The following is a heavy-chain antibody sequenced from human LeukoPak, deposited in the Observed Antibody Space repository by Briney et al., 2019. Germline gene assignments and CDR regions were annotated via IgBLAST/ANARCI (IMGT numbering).Heavy chain of an antibody. CDR1: GASISSSY. D-gene: IGHD3-3*01. V-gene: IGHV4-4*07. CDR2: IYTSEKT. CDR3: AKLSTTFGVLMSH. Sequence: PSETLSLTCSVSGASISSSYWGWIRQAAGKGLEWIGRIYTSEKTKYNPLLKGRVTMSVDTSRNQFSLKLTSVTAADTAAYYCAKLSTTFGVLMSHWGRGTLVTVSS. J-gene: IGHJ4*02.